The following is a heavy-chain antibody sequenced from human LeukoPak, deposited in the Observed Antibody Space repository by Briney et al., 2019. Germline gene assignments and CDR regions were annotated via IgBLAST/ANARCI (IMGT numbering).Heavy chain of an antibody. CDR1: GYNFTTYW. J-gene: IGHJ4*02. CDR2: IYPGDSDT. D-gene: IGHD5-24*01. V-gene: IGHV5-51*01. Sequence: GESLKISCKGSGYNFTTYWIGWVRQMPGKGLEWMGIIYPGDSDTRYSPSFQGQVTISADKSISTAYLQWSSLKASDTAMYYCARQSQRWLQSQFDYWGQGTLVTVSS. CDR3: ARQSQRWLQSQFDY.